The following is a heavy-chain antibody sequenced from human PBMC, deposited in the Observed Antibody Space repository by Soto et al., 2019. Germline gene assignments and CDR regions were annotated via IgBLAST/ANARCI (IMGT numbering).Heavy chain of an antibody. J-gene: IGHJ4*02. V-gene: IGHV1-2*04. D-gene: IGHD3-22*01. CDR3: AREYDSSGYAYFDY. CDR2: INPNSGGT. CDR1: GYTFTGYY. Sequence: ASVKVSCKASGYTFTGYYMHWVRQAPGQGLEWMGWINPNSGGTNYAQKFQGWVTMTRDTSISTAYMELSRLRSDDTAVYYCAREYDSSGYAYFDYWGQGTLVTVSS.